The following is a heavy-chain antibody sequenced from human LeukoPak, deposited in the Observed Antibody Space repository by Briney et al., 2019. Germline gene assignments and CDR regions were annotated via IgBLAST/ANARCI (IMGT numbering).Heavy chain of an antibody. Sequence: GGSLRLSCAASGFTFTHSWMSWVRQAPGKGLEWVANIKQDGSEKYYVDSVEGRFTISRDNAKNSVSLQMDSLRGEDTAVYYCVRALGSSSADYWGQGTLVTVSS. D-gene: IGHD6-6*01. CDR1: GFTFTHSW. J-gene: IGHJ4*02. CDR2: IKQDGSEK. CDR3: VRALGSSSADY. V-gene: IGHV3-7*01.